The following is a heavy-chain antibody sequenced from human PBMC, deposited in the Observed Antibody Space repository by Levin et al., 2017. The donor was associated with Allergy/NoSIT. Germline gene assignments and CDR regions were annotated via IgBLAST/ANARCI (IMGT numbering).Heavy chain of an antibody. CDR3: ARGGSGWYYFDY. Sequence: SETLSLTCTVSGGSISSYYWSWIRQPPGKGLEWIGYIYYSGSTNYNPSLKSRVTISVDTSKNQFSLKLSSVTAADTAVYYCARGGSGWYYFDYWGQGTLVTVSS. CDR2: IYYSGST. J-gene: IGHJ4*02. D-gene: IGHD6-19*01. V-gene: IGHV4-59*01. CDR1: GGSISSYY.